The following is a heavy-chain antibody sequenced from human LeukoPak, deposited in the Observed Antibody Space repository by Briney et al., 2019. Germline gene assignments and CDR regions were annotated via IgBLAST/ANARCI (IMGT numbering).Heavy chain of an antibody. J-gene: IGHJ5*02. V-gene: IGHV4-59*12. Sequence: SETLSLTCTVSGASISSYYWSWIRQPPGKGLGWIGYIYYSGSTYYNPSLKSRVTISVDTSKNQFSLKLSSVTAADTAVYYCARDRFLEWSFDPWGQGTLVTVSS. D-gene: IGHD3-3*01. CDR1: GASISSYY. CDR3: ARDRFLEWSFDP. CDR2: IYYSGST.